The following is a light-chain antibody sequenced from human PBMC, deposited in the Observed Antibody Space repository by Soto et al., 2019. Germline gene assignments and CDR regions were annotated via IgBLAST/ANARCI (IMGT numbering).Light chain of an antibody. Sequence: EIVLTQSPGTLSLSPGERAPLSCRASQSVSSSYLAWYQQKPGQAPRLLIYGASSRATGIPDRFSGSGSGTDFTLTISSLEPEDSAVYYCQQRHMWPITFGQGTRLEIK. CDR2: GAS. V-gene: IGKV3D-20*02. CDR3: QQRHMWPIT. J-gene: IGKJ5*01. CDR1: QSVSSSY.